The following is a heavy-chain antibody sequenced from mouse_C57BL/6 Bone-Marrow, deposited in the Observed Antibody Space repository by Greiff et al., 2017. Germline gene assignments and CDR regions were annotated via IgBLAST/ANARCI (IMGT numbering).Heavy chain of an antibody. CDR3: ANLITTVVEYFDV. CDR1: GFTFSSYT. J-gene: IGHJ1*03. Sequence: EVMLVESGGGLVKPGGSLKLSCAASGFTFSSYTMSWVRQTPEKRLEWVATISGGGGNTYYPDSVKGRFTISRDNAKNTLYLQMSSLRSEDTALYYCANLITTVVEYFDVWGTGTTVTVSS. CDR2: ISGGGGNT. D-gene: IGHD1-1*01. V-gene: IGHV5-9*01.